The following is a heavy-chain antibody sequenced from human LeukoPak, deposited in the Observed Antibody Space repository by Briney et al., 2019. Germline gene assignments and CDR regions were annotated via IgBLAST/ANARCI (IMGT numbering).Heavy chain of an antibody. Sequence: GASVKVSCKASGYTFTSYDINWVRQATGQGLEWMGWMNPNSGNTGYAQKFQGRVTMTRNTSISTAYMELSSLRSEDTAVYYCARGESDILTGYYWTGTYYFDYWGQGTLVTVSS. J-gene: IGHJ4*02. CDR3: ARGESDILTGYYWTGTYYFDY. CDR1: GYTFTSYD. CDR2: MNPNSGNT. D-gene: IGHD3-9*01. V-gene: IGHV1-8*01.